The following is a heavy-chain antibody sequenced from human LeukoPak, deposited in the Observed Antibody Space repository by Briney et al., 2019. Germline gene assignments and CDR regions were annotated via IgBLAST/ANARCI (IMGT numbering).Heavy chain of an antibody. D-gene: IGHD1-26*01. CDR1: GYSFTSYW. Sequence: GESLKIYCKGSGYSFTSYWIGWVRQMPGKGLEWMGIIYPGDSDTRYSPSFQGQVTISADKSSSTAYLQWSSLKASDTAMYYCARLTSKVGATLDYWGQGTLVTVSS. J-gene: IGHJ4*02. V-gene: IGHV5-51*01. CDR3: ARLTSKVGATLDY. CDR2: IYPGDSDT.